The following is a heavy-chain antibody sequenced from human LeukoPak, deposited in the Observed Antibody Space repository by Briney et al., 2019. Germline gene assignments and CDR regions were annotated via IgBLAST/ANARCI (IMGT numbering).Heavy chain of an antibody. D-gene: IGHD1-14*01. J-gene: IGHJ3*02. Sequence: RGSLGLSCAASGFTFSSYAMHWVRQAPGKGLEWVAVISYDGSNKYYADSVKGRFTISRDNSKNTLYLQMNSLRAEDTAVYYCAKDVAAPARGAFDIWGQGTMVTVSS. V-gene: IGHV3-30-3*01. CDR1: GFTFSSYA. CDR2: ISYDGSNK. CDR3: AKDVAAPARGAFDI.